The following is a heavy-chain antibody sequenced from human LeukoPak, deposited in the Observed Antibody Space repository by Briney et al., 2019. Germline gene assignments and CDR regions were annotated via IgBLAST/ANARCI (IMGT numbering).Heavy chain of an antibody. V-gene: IGHV4-39*01. Sequence: PSEALSLTCSVSGDSVSRSDSYWDWIRQPPGKGLEWIGTIYYSGRTYYSPSLKSRVTMSVDPSNNQFSLNLRSVTAADTALYYCARRRYYDGSGYLEWGQGTLLSVSS. J-gene: IGHJ1*01. D-gene: IGHD3-22*01. CDR1: GDSVSRSDSY. CDR2: IYYSGRT. CDR3: ARRRYYDGSGYLE.